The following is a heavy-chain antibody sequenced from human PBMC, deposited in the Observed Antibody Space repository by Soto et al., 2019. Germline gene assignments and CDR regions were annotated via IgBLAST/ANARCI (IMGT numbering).Heavy chain of an antibody. CDR1: GFTFSSYA. D-gene: IGHD2-21*01. CDR3: AREGETDYYGMDV. Sequence: GGSLRLSCAASGFTFSSYAMHWVRQAPGKGLEWVAVISYDGSNKYYADSVKGRFTISRDNSKNTLYLQMNSLRAEDTAGYYCAREGETDYYGMDVWGQGTTVTVSS. J-gene: IGHJ6*02. CDR2: ISYDGSNK. V-gene: IGHV3-30-3*01.